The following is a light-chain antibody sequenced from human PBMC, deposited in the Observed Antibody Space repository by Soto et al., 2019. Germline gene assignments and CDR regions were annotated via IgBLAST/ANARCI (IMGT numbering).Light chain of an antibody. CDR1: SGSIANNY. CDR2: EDD. V-gene: IGLV6-57*03. J-gene: IGLJ2*01. Sequence: FMLTQPRSVSESPGEAVTISGTRSSGSIANNYVQWYQQRPGSAPTIVIYEDDQRPSGVPDRFSGSTDSSSNSASLTISGLKSEDEADYYCQSYDTTVVFGGGTKLTVL. CDR3: QSYDTTVV.